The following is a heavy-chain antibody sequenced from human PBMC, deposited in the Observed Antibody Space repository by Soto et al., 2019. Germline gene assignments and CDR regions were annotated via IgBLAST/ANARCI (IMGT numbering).Heavy chain of an antibody. CDR1: GGTFSSYA. Sequence: ASVKVSCKASGGTFSSYAISWVRQAPGQGLEWMGGIIPIFGTANYAQKFQGRVTITADKSTSTAYMELSSLRSEDTAVYYCARGGDGYNYLDYFDYWGQGTLVTASS. CDR2: IIPIFGTA. V-gene: IGHV1-69*06. CDR3: ARGGDGYNYLDYFDY. D-gene: IGHD5-12*01. J-gene: IGHJ4*02.